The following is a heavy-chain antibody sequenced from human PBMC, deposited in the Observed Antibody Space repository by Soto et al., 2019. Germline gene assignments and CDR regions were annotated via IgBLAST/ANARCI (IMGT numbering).Heavy chain of an antibody. V-gene: IGHV3-23*01. Sequence: GGSLRLSCATSGFTFSSYAMRWVRQATGKGLERVSAISGSGGSTYYADSVKGRFTISRDNSKNTLNLQMNSLRSDDTAVYYCAKGNGDSSGYYYLLAFDYWGQGT. CDR3: AKGNGDSSGYYYLLAFDY. D-gene: IGHD3-22*01. CDR2: ISGSGGST. J-gene: IGHJ4*02. CDR1: GFTFSSYA.